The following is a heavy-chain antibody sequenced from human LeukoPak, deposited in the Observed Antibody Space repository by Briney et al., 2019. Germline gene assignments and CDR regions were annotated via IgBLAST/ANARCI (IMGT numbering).Heavy chain of an antibody. Sequence: GGSLRLSCAASGFTFSSYAMSWVRQAPGKGLEWVSAISGSGGSTYYADSVKGRFTISRDNSKNTLYLQMNSLRAEDTAVYYCARVRVEFYFYYYMDVWGKGTTVTVSS. CDR2: ISGSGGST. CDR1: GFTFSSYA. D-gene: IGHD3-10*01. J-gene: IGHJ6*03. CDR3: ARVRVEFYFYYYMDV. V-gene: IGHV3-23*01.